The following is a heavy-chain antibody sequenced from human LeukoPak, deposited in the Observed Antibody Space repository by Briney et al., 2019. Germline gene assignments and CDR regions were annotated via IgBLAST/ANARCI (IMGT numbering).Heavy chain of an antibody. CDR1: GYTFTSYD. J-gene: IGHJ5*02. D-gene: IGHD3-3*01. CDR2: MNPNSGNT. V-gene: IGHV1-8*01. Sequence: ASVKVSCKASGYTFTSYDINWVRQATGQGLEWMGWMNPNSGNTGYAQKFQGRVTMTRNTSISTAYMELSSLRSEDTAVYYCARGARYYDFWRGYYTNWFDPWGQGTLVTVSS. CDR3: ARGARYYDFWRGYYTNWFDP.